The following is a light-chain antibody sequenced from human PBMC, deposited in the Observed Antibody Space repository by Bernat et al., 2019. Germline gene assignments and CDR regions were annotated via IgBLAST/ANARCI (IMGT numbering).Light chain of an antibody. CDR2: GAS. V-gene: IGKV3-20*01. J-gene: IGKJ2*01. CDR1: QSVSSSY. Sequence: EIVLTQSPGTLSLSPGERATLSCRASQSVSSSYLVWDQQKPGQAPRLLIYGASSRATGIPDRFSVTGSGTRFIVTISRLEPAASAGYYCKQYGISPPYTLGQGTKLAI. CDR3: KQYGISPPYT.